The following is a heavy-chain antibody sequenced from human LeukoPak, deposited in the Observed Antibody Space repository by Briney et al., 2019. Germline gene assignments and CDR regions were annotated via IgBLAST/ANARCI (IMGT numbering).Heavy chain of an antibody. CDR2: ITPGNGNT. CDR1: GYSFTTYA. V-gene: IGHV1-3*01. Sequence: GASVKVSCKASGYSFTTYALHWVRQAPGQGPEWMGWITPGNGNTKYSQKFQGRVAITRDTTASTASLDLSSLRSEDTAVYYCAREAPSSTWSFDNWGQGTLVTVSS. CDR3: AREAPSSTWSFDN. D-gene: IGHD6-13*01. J-gene: IGHJ4*02.